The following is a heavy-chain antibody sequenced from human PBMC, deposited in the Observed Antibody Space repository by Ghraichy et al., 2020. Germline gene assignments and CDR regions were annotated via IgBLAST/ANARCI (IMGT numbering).Heavy chain of an antibody. D-gene: IGHD3-3*01. Sequence: GGSLRLSCAASGFTFSSYAMSWVRQAPGEGLEWVSAISGTGGSTYYADSVKGRFTISRDNSKNTLYLQMNSLRAEDTAVYYCAKDEYDFWTGYYIGAFDIWGQGTMVTVSS. CDR2: ISGTGGST. CDR3: AKDEYDFWTGYYIGAFDI. J-gene: IGHJ3*02. V-gene: IGHV3-23*01. CDR1: GFTFSSYA.